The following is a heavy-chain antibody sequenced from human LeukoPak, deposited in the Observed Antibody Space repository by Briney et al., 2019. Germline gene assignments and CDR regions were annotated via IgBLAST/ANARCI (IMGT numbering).Heavy chain of an antibody. CDR2: IEWNGGRR. CDR1: GFNFDAYG. J-gene: IGHJ4*02. D-gene: IGHD3-9*01. V-gene: IGHV3-20*04. Sequence: GGSLRLSCAASGFNFDAYGMSWVRQVPGKGLEWVSTIEWNGGRRTYVDSVKGRFTISRDNAKRSLYLQMKNMKLEDTALYYCASVPDDASRHSRYFFDSWGQGTLVTVST. CDR3: ASVPDDASRHSRYFFDS.